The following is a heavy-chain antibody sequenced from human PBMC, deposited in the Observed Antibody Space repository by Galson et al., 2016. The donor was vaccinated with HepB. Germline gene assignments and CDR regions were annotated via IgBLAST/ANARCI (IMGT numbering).Heavy chain of an antibody. V-gene: IGHV3-23*01. CDR2: ITTSGDRT. D-gene: IGHD5-12*01. CDR3: AKDRYGAYPDYFDY. CDR1: GFTFSSYA. J-gene: IGHJ4*02. Sequence: SLRLSCAASGFTFSSYAMTWVRQAPGKGLEWVSGITTSGDRTLSADSVKGRFTVSRDNSKNLRFLQMNGLRAEDTAVYYRAKDRYGAYPDYFDYWGQGTLVTVSS.